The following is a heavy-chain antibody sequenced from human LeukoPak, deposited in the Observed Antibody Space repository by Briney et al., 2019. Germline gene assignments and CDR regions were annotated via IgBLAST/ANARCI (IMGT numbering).Heavy chain of an antibody. J-gene: IGHJ3*01. CDR2: IHTAGST. CDR3: ARRGPYDTLTAFYHDALEL. CDR1: GGSISSDY. D-gene: IGHD3-9*01. Sequence: SETLSLTCTVSGGSISSDYWSWIRQPVGKVLEWIGRIHTAGSTNYNPSLKSRVTMSVDTSKSQLSLSLSSVTAADTAVYYCARRGPYDTLTAFYHDALELWGQGTMVTVSS. V-gene: IGHV4-4*07.